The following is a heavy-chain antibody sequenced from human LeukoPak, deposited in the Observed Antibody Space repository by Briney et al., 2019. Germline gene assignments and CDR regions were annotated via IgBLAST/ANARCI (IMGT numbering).Heavy chain of an antibody. D-gene: IGHD2-21*01. Sequence: PGGPLRHSCAPSGFTFSSHWMHWVRPAPGKGLLEVSRIKIDGSGRSYAPSVTGRCTMTRVNAKNTVYLQMNSLRAEDTAVYYCVRDVWGDRDGFFEYWGQGTLVTVSS. CDR1: GFTFSSHW. CDR2: IKIDGSGR. J-gene: IGHJ4*02. CDR3: VRDVWGDRDGFFEY. V-gene: IGHV3-74*01.